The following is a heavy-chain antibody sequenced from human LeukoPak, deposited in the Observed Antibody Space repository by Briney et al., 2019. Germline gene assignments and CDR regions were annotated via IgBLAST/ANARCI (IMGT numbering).Heavy chain of an antibody. D-gene: IGHD1-20*01. CDR1: GGSISSYY. J-gene: IGHJ3*02. V-gene: IGHV4-59*01. CDR2: IYYSGST. Sequence: PSETLSLTCTVSGGSISSYYWSWIRQPPGKGLEWIGYIYYSGSTNYNPSLKSRVTISVDTSKNQFSLKLSSVTVADTAVYYCARGWSNCNDGRLDAFDIWGQGTMVTVSS. CDR3: ARGWSNCNDGRLDAFDI.